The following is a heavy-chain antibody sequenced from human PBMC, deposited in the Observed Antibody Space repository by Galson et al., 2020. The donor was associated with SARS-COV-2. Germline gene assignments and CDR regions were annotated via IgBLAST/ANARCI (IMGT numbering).Heavy chain of an antibody. CDR1: GGSIRSCGYY. Sequence: SETLSLTCTVSGGSIRSCGYYWSWIRQHPGKGLEWNGNIYYSGSTYYNPSLKSRVTISADTSKNQFSLKLSSVTAAVTAVYYCARHDYGDYKYYFASWGQGTLVTVSS. V-gene: IGHV4-31*03. J-gene: IGHJ4*02. D-gene: IGHD4-17*01. CDR3: ARHDYGDYKYYFAS. CDR2: IYYSGST.